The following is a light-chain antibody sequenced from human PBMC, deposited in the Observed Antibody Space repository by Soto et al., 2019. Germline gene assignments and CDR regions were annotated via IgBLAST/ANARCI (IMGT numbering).Light chain of an antibody. CDR2: DAS. V-gene: IGKV1-5*01. Sequence: IQMTQSPSTLSASVGDRVTITCRASQTISRWLAWYQQKPGRAPKLLIYDASTLESGVPSRFSGSGSGTEFTLTISSLQPEDFATYSCQQYYISWSFGQGTKVDI. CDR3: QQYYISWS. CDR1: QTISRW. J-gene: IGKJ1*01.